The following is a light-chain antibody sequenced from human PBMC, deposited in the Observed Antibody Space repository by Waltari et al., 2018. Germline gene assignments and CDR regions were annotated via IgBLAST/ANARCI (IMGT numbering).Light chain of an antibody. CDR1: SSDVGGYHP. Sequence: QSALTQPASVSGSPGQSITISCTGPSSDVGGYHPVTWYQQHPGRAPNLKIYDVVNRPSGVSTRFSGSKSGNTASLTISGLQGEDEAVYYCSSFTTKRTLVFGGGTKLTVL. J-gene: IGLJ3*02. CDR3: SSFTTKRTLV. V-gene: IGLV2-14*03. CDR2: DVV.